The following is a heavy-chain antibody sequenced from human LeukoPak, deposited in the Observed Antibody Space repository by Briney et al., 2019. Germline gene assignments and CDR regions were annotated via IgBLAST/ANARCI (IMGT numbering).Heavy chain of an antibody. CDR1: GGSISSYY. D-gene: IGHD5-18*01. V-gene: IGHV4-59*01. Sequence: SETLSLTCTVSGGSISSYYWSWIRQSPGKGLEWIGYIYYTGSTNYSPPLKSRVTISVDTSKNQFSLKLSSVTAADTAVYYCARYVGSYGFSDYWGQGTLVTVSS. J-gene: IGHJ4*02. CDR2: IYYTGST. CDR3: ARYVGSYGFSDY.